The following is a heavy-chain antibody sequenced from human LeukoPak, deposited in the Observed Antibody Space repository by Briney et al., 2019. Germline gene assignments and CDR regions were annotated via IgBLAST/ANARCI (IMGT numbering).Heavy chain of an antibody. V-gene: IGHV1-2*02. Sequence: ASVKVSCKASGYIFTGYYIHWVRQTPGQGLEWMGWIYPKTGGTNYAQQFQGTVTMTADTSISTAYMELSRLPSGDTALFFCARSHVRWGYRHFDFWGQGTLLTVSS. CDR2: IYPKTGGT. CDR3: ARSHVRWGYRHFDF. J-gene: IGHJ4*02. CDR1: GYIFTGYY. D-gene: IGHD7-27*01.